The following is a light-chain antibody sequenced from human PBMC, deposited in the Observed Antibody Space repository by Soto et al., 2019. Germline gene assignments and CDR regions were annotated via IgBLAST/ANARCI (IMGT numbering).Light chain of an antibody. Sequence: DIQMTQTPSSVSASVGDRVTITCRASQDISSWLAWYQQRPGRAPKLLIYAASSLLSGVPSRFSGSGSGTDFTLAISSLQPEDFATYYCQQYHEYWFGQGTKVDI. J-gene: IGKJ1*01. V-gene: IGKV1-12*01. CDR3: QQYHEYW. CDR1: QDISSW. CDR2: AAS.